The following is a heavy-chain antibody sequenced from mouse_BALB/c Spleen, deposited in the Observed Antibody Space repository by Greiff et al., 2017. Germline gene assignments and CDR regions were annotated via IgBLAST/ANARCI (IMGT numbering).Heavy chain of an antibody. CDR2: ISDGGSYT. V-gene: IGHV5-4*02. CDR3: AQYDAGY. CDR1: GFTFSDYY. Sequence: EVKVEESGGGLVKPGGSLKLSCAASGFTFSDYYMYWVRQTPEKRLEWVATISDGGSYTYYPDSVKGRFTISRDNAKNNLYLQMSSLKSEDTAMYYCAQYDAGYWGQGTTLTVSS. D-gene: IGHD2-14*01. J-gene: IGHJ2*01.